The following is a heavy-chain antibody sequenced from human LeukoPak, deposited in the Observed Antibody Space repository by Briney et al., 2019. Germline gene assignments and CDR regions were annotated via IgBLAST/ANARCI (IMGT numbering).Heavy chain of an antibody. V-gene: IGHV3-23*01. D-gene: IGHD3-3*01. J-gene: IGHJ4*02. CDR2: ITSSGGST. Sequence: GGSLRLSCAASGFTFSSYAMSWVRQAPGKGLEWVSAITSSGGSTYYADSVKGRFTISRDNSKNTLYLQMNSLRAEDTAVYYCANGEGRGVIPFDYWGQGTLVTVSS. CDR1: GFTFSSYA. CDR3: ANGEGRGVIPFDY.